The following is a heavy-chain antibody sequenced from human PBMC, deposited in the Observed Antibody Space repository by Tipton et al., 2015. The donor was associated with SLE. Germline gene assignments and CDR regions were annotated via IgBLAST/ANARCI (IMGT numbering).Heavy chain of an antibody. Sequence: TLSLTCTVSGGSISSYYWSWIRQPPGKGLEWIGYIYYSGSTNYNPSLKSRVTISVDTSKNQFSLKLSSLTAADTAVYYCARAPLSSGWYPLYFDLWGRGTLVTVSS. CDR2: IYYSGST. V-gene: IGHV4-59*01. CDR1: GGSISSYY. D-gene: IGHD6-19*01. J-gene: IGHJ2*01. CDR3: ARAPLSSGWYPLYFDL.